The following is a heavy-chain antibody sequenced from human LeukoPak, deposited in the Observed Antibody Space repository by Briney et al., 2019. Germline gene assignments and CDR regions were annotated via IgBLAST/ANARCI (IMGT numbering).Heavy chain of an antibody. V-gene: IGHV3-15*01. CDR2: IKSKTDGGTT. CDR1: GFTFSDAW. D-gene: IGHD1-1*01. CDR3: ANENGGPDY. Sequence: GGSLRLSCAASGFTFSDAWMSWVRQAPGKGLEWVGRIKSKTDGGTTDYAAPVKGRFTISRDDSKNTLYLQMSSVRAEDTAVYYCANENGGPDYWGQGTLVTVSS. J-gene: IGHJ4*02.